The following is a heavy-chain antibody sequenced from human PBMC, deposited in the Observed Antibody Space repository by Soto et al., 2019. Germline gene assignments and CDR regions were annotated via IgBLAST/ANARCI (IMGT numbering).Heavy chain of an antibody. CDR1: GFTFSSYG. J-gene: IGHJ4*02. V-gene: IGHV3-30*18. CDR2: ISYDGSNK. CDR3: ANQHGYRKDIVVVPAATLAD. D-gene: IGHD2-2*01. Sequence: QVQLVESGGGVVQPGRSLRLSCAASGFTFSSYGMHWVRQAPGKGLEWVAVISYDGSNKYYADSVKGRFTISRDNSKNTLYLQMNSLRAEDMAVYYCANQHGYRKDIVVVPAATLADWGQGTLVTVSS.